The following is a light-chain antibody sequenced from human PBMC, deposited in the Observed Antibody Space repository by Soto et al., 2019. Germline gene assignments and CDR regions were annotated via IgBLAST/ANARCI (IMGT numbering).Light chain of an antibody. V-gene: IGLV1-47*01. CDR1: SSNIGSNY. CDR2: RNN. Sequence: QSVLTQPPSASGTPGQRVTISCSGSSSNIGSNYVYWYQQLPGTAPKLLIYRNNQRPSGVPDRFSGSKSGTSASLAISGLRSADEANYYCAAWDDSLGGVVFGGGTKLTVL. J-gene: IGLJ3*02. CDR3: AAWDDSLGGVV.